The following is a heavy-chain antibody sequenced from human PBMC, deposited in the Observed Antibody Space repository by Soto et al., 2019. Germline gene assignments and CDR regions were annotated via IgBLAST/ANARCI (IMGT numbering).Heavy chain of an antibody. CDR3: ARVTQQEYYDFWSGYSTKPYYYYMDV. J-gene: IGHJ6*03. Sequence: GQGLEWMGWISAYNGNTNYAQKLQGRVTMTTDTSTNTAYMELRSLRSDDTAVYYRARVTQQEYYDFWSGYSTKPYYYYMDVWGKGTTVTVSS. V-gene: IGHV1-18*01. CDR2: ISAYNGNT. D-gene: IGHD3-3*01.